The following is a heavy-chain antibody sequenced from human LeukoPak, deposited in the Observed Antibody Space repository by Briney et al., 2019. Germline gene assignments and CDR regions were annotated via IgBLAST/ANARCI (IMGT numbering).Heavy chain of an antibody. J-gene: IGHJ3*02. CDR1: GFTFSSYA. CDR2: FGGSGGST. Sequence: GGSLRLSCAASGFTFSSYAMTWVRQAPGKGLEWVSTFGGSGGSTYYADSVKGRFTISRDNAKNSLYLQMNSLRAEDTAVYYCARSSSGSYYKLLLLFDIWGQGTMVTVSS. V-gene: IGHV3-23*01. CDR3: ARSSSGSYYKLLLLFDI. D-gene: IGHD3-10*01.